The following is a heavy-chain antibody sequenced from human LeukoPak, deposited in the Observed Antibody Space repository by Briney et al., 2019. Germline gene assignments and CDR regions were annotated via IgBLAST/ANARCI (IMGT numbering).Heavy chain of an antibody. CDR2: ISYDGSNK. Sequence: SGGSLGLSCAASGFTFSSYAMHWVRQAPGKGMEWVAVISYDGSNKYYADSVKGRFTISRDNSKNTLYLQMNSLRAEDTAVYYCARGAGVGSYSDIDYWGQGTLVTVSS. CDR1: GFTFSSYA. CDR3: ARGAGVGSYSDIDY. D-gene: IGHD4-17*01. V-gene: IGHV3-30-3*01. J-gene: IGHJ4*02.